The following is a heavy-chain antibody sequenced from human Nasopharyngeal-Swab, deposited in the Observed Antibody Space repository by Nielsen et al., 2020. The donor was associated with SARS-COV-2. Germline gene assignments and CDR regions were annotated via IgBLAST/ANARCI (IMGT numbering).Heavy chain of an antibody. J-gene: IGHJ4*02. V-gene: IGHV3-11*06. CDR3: ARDQSLGELLAFDY. Sequence: GGSLRLSCAASGFTFSDYYMSWVRQAPGKGLEWISYISSSSRYINYADSVKGRFTISRDNSKNTLYLQMDSLRAEDTAVYYCARDQSLGELLAFDYWGQGTLVTVSS. CDR1: GFTFSDYY. CDR2: ISSSSRYI. D-gene: IGHD3-10*01.